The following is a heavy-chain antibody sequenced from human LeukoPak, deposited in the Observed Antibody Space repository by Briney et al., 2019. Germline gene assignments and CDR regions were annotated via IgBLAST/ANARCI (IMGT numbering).Heavy chain of an antibody. CDR3: ARGSIGSGSYYFDY. D-gene: IGHD3-10*01. V-gene: IGHV4-59*01. Sequence: PSGTLSLTCTVSGDSITSHYYWSWIRQPPGKGLEWIGYIYYSGSTNYNPSLKSRVTISVDTSKNQFSLKLSSVTAADTAVYYCARGSIGSGSYYFDYWGQGTLVTVSS. J-gene: IGHJ4*02. CDR2: IYYSGST. CDR1: GDSITSHYY.